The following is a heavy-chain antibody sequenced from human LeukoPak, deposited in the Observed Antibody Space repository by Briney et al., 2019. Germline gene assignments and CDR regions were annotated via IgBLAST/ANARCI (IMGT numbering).Heavy chain of an antibody. V-gene: IGHV3-23*01. D-gene: IGHD3-10*01. CDR1: GISLSNYA. J-gene: IGHJ4*02. CDR3: AKRGVVIRGILVIGYHQEAYHYDF. Sequence: GGSLRLSCVVSGISLSNYAMTWVRQAPGKGLEWVSYISERGGSTTYADSVKGRFTNSRDTSLNTLYLQMNNLRAEDTAVYFCAKRGVVIRGILVIGYHQEAYHYDFWGQGVLVTVSS. CDR2: ISERGGST.